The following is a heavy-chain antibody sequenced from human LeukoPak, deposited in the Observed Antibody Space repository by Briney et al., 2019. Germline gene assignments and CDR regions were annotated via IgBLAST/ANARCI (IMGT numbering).Heavy chain of an antibody. CDR3: ARERRDGYPYDY. CDR2: IYYSGST. Sequence: SETLSLTCTVSGGSISSYYWSWIRQPPGKGLEWIGYIYYSGSTNYNTSLKSRVTISVDTSKNQFSLKLSSVTAADTAVYYCARERRDGYPYDYWGQGTLVTVSS. CDR1: GGSISSYY. V-gene: IGHV4-59*01. J-gene: IGHJ4*02. D-gene: IGHD5-24*01.